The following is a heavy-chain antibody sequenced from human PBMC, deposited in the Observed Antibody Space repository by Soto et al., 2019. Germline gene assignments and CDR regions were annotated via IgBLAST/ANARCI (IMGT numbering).Heavy chain of an antibody. D-gene: IGHD6-19*01. CDR2: ISNDGSNK. CDR3: AKDLGGLVYTFDY. CDR1: GFTFSSYG. Sequence: QVQLVESGGGVVQPGRSLRLSCAASGFTFSSYGMHWVRQAPGKGQGWVTVISNDGSNKYYADSVKGRFTISRDNSKNTLYLQLNSLRAEDTAVYYCAKDLGGLVYTFDYWGQGTLVTVSS. J-gene: IGHJ4*02. V-gene: IGHV3-30*18.